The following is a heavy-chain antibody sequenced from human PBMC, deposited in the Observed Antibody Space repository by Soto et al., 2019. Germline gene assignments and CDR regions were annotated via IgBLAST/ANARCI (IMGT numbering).Heavy chain of an antibody. D-gene: IGHD7-27*01. CDR1: GFTFSGSA. J-gene: IGHJ6*02. CDR3: TRHSPRLGTYYYYYGMVV. CDR2: IRSKANSYAT. Sequence: EVQLVESGGGLVQPGGSLKLSCAASGFTFSGSAMHWVRQASGKGLEWVGRIRSKANSYATAYAASVKGRFTISRDDSKNTAYLQMNSLKTEDTAVYYCTRHSPRLGTYYYYYGMVVWGQGTTVTVSS. V-gene: IGHV3-73*02.